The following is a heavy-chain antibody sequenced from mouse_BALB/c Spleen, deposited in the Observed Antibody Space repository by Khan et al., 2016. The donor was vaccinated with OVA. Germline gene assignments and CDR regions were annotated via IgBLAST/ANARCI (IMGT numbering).Heavy chain of an antibody. CDR1: GYSFTLYY. D-gene: IGHD2-14*01. Sequence: EVQLQQSGPDLVKPGASVKISCKASGYSFTLYYMSWVKQSHGKSLEWIGRVNHNTDNTNYNQGFKGKAILTVDKSSNTAYMEIRSLTTADSAGYCWARGYDFFASWGQGTLVTVSA. J-gene: IGHJ3*01. CDR3: ARGYDFFAS. CDR2: VNHNTDNT. V-gene: IGHV1-26*01.